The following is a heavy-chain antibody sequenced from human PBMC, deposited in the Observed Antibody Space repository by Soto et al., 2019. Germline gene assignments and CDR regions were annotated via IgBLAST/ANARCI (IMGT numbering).Heavy chain of an antibody. V-gene: IGHV1-18*04. CDR3: AREAGTSHYYYYGMDV. CDR1: GYTFTSYG. J-gene: IGHJ6*02. D-gene: IGHD1-1*01. Sequence: GASVKVSCKASGYTFTSYGISWVRQAPGQGLERMGWISAYNGNTNYAQKLQGRVTMTTDTSTSTAYMELRSLRSDDTAVYYCAREAGTSHYYYYGMDVWGQGTTVTVSS. CDR2: ISAYNGNT.